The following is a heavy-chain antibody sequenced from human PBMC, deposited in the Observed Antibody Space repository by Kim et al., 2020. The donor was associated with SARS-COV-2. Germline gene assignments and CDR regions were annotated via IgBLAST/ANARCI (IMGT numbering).Heavy chain of an antibody. CDR2: IYYSGST. V-gene: IGHV4-39*01. CDR1: GGSISSSSYY. J-gene: IGHJ5*02. CDR3: ARSGPGSSPGNWFDP. D-gene: IGHD3-10*01. Sequence: SETLSLTCTVSGGSISSSSYYWGWIRQPPGKGLEWIGSIYYSGSTYYNPSLKSRVTISVDTSKNQFSLKLSSVTAADTAVYYCARSGPGSSPGNWFDPWGQGTLVTVSS.